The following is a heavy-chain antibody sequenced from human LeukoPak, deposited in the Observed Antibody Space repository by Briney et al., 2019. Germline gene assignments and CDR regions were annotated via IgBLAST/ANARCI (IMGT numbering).Heavy chain of an antibody. CDR3: ARVLLDSSSWYSHFDY. J-gene: IGHJ4*02. CDR2: IIPIFGTA. CDR1: GGTFSSYA. Sequence: SVKVSCKASGGTFSSYAISWVRQAPGQGLEWMGGIIPIFGTANYAQKFQGRVTITADESTSTAYMELSSLRSEDTAVYYCARVLLDSSSWYSHFDYWGQGTLATVSS. V-gene: IGHV1-69*13. D-gene: IGHD6-13*01.